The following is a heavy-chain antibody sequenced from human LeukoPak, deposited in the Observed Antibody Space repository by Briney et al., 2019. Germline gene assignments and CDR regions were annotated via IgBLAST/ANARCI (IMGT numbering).Heavy chain of an antibody. CDR3: ARVGYYDSSGYYKRGAFDI. CDR1: GYSISSGYY. CDR2: IYHSGST. Sequence: PSETLSLTCSVSGYSISSGYYWDWIRQPPGKGPEWIASIYHSGSTYYNPSLKSRVTISVDTSKNQFSLKLSSVTAADTAVYYCARVGYYDSSGYYKRGAFDIWGQGTMVTVSS. J-gene: IGHJ3*02. V-gene: IGHV4-38-2*02. D-gene: IGHD3-22*01.